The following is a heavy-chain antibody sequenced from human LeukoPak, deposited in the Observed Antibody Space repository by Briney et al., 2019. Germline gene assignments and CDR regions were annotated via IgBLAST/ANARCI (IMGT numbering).Heavy chain of an antibody. CDR1: GGSISSGDYY. J-gene: IGHJ4*02. CDR2: IYYSGST. CDR3: ARDQGGSYSSSGYFDY. D-gene: IGHD1-26*01. V-gene: IGHV4-30-4*08. Sequence: PSETLSLTCTVSGGSISSGDYYWRWIRQPPGTGLEWIGYIYYSGSTYYNPSLKSRVTISVDTSKNQFSLKLSSVTAADTAVYYCARDQGGSYSSSGYFDYWGQGTLVTVSS.